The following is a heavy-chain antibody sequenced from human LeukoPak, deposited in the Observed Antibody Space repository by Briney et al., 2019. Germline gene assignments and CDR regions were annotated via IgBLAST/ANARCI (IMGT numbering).Heavy chain of an antibody. CDR3: AKPISGGLAVTADWFHP. CDR1: GFAFSVYV. V-gene: IGHV3-23*01. Sequence: GGSLRLSCAASGFAFSVYVMSWLRQPPGRGLEWVSTINANSGTTSYAASVRGRFTISRDNSKNTLYLQLNTLRADDTATYYCAKPISGGLAVTADWFHPWGQGTLVVVSS. CDR2: INANSGTT. D-gene: IGHD6-19*01. J-gene: IGHJ5*01.